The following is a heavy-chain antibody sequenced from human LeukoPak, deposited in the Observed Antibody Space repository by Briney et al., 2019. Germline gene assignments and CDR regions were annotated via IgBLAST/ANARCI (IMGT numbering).Heavy chain of an antibody. J-gene: IGHJ4*02. V-gene: IGHV3-74*01. CDR2: INSDGSST. D-gene: IGHD4-17*01. CDR1: GYIFSSYW. Sequence: GGSLRLSCAASGYIFSSYWMHWVRQAPGKGLVWVSRINSDGSSTNYADSVKGRFTISRDNAKNTLYLQMNSLRADDTAVYYCINYGVPDYWGQGTLVTVSS. CDR3: INYGVPDY.